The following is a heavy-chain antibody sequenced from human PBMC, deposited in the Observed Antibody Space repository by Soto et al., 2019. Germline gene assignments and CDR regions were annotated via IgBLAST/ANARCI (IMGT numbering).Heavy chain of an antibody. J-gene: IGHJ2*01. CDR3: AVTPNCGRDCSAASYWYFDI. CDR2: ISGDSGRT. CDR1: GLTFGNYA. Sequence: EVQLLESGGGLVQPGGSVRLSCAASGLTFGNYAMSWVRQAPGKGLEWVSAISGDSGRTYYADSVKGRFTISRDNSKNTLYLRMNTLRAEDPAVYYCAVTPNCGRDCSAASYWYFDIWGRGTLVTVSS. V-gene: IGHV3-23*01. D-gene: IGHD2-21*02.